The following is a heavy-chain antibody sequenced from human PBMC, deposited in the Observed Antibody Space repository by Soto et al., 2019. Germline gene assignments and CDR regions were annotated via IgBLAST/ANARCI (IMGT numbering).Heavy chain of an antibody. Sequence: GGSLRLSCAASGFTFSSYAMHWVRQAPGKGLEWVAVISYDGSNKYYADSVKGRFTISRDNSKNTLYLQMNSLRAEDTAVYYCARVLLGATLLTFDRWGQGTLVTVSS. V-gene: IGHV3-30-3*01. CDR2: ISYDGSNK. D-gene: IGHD1-26*01. CDR3: ARVLLGATLLTFDR. J-gene: IGHJ4*02. CDR1: GFTFSSYA.